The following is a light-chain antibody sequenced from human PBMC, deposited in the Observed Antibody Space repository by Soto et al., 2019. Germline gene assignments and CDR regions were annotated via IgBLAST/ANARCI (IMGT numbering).Light chain of an antibody. V-gene: IGKV3-20*01. CDR2: EAS. J-gene: IGKJ2*01. CDR1: ESVRSTY. CDR3: QQYFNSPYMYT. Sequence: DIVLTQSPGILSLSPGDRATLSCRSSESVRSTYLAWYQQKRGQAPRLLIYEASSRASGIPDRFSGSGSGKDFTLTISTVEPEDVAVYYCQQYFNSPYMYTFGQGTVLEI.